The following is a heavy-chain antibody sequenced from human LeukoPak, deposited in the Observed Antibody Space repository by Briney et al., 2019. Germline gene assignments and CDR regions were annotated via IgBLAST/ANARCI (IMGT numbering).Heavy chain of an antibody. CDR3: ARDRRTYYDILTGQFDY. CDR2: INPSGGST. CDR1: GYTFTSYY. D-gene: IGHD3-9*01. V-gene: IGHV1-46*01. J-gene: IGHJ4*02. Sequence: ASVKVPCKASGYTFTSYYMHWVRQAPGQGLEWMGIINPSGGSTSYAQKFQGRVTMTRDMSTSTVYMELSSLRSEDTAVYYCARDRRTYYDILTGQFDYWAREPWSPSPQ.